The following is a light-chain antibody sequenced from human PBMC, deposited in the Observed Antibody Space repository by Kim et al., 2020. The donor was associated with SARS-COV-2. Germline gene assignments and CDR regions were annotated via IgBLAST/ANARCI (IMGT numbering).Light chain of an antibody. CDR3: LLSMNNGISV. V-gene: IGLV8-61*01. CDR1: FGSVSSNTY. Sequence: QTLVTQEPSLSVSPGGTVTITCGLKFGSVSSNTYPSWYRQTPGQPPRTLVYTTDTRSPGVPDRFSGSITGDKAALTITGAQADDESDYYCLLSMNNGISVFGGGTQLTVL. J-gene: IGLJ3*02. CDR2: TTD.